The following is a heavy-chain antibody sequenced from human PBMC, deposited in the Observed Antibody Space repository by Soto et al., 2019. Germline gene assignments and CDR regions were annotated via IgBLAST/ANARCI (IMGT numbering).Heavy chain of an antibody. D-gene: IGHD6-19*01. CDR2: INHSGST. J-gene: IGHJ4*02. CDR1: GGSFSGYY. CDR3: ARGRRFHQWLVMALYFHYFDY. V-gene: IGHV4-34*01. Sequence: QVQLQQWGAGLLKPSETLSLTCAVYGGSFSGYYWSWIRQPPGKGLEWSGEINHSGSTNYNPSLKSRVTISVDTSKNQFSLMLSSVTAADTAVHYCARGRRFHQWLVMALYFHYFDYWGQGTLVTVSS.